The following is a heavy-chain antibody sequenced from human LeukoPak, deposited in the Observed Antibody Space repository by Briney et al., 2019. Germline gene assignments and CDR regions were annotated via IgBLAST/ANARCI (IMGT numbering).Heavy chain of an antibody. CDR1: GFSLSTSGVG. Sequence: SGPTLVKPTQTLTLTCTFSGFSLSTSGVGVGWIRQPPGKALEWLALIYWDDDKRYSPSLKSRLTITKDTSKNQVVLTMTNMDPVDTATYYCAHTPDSLSYSSSSAHWFDPWGQGTLVTVSS. J-gene: IGHJ5*02. D-gene: IGHD6-6*01. CDR2: IYWDDDK. CDR3: AHTPDSLSYSSSSAHWFDP. V-gene: IGHV2-5*02.